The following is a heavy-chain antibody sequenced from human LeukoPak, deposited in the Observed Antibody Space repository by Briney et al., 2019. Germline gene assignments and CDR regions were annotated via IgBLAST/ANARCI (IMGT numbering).Heavy chain of an antibody. V-gene: IGHV3-23*01. CDR1: GFTFSSYA. D-gene: IGHD6-19*01. CDR3: AKGGDSSGWYMSHYFDY. CDR2: ISGSGGST. J-gene: IGHJ4*02. Sequence: PGGSLRLSCAASGFTFSSYAMSWVRQAPGKGLEWVSAISGSGGSTYYADSVKGRFTISRDNSKNTLYLQMNSLRAEDTAVYYCAKGGDSSGWYMSHYFDYWGQGTLVTVSS.